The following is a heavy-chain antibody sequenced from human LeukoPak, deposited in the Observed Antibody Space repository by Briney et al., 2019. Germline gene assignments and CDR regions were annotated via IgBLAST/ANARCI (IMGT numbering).Heavy chain of an antibody. CDR2: IKEAGSEK. J-gene: IGHJ4*02. V-gene: IGHV3-7*04. D-gene: IGHD6-13*01. CDR1: GFTFRSYA. Sequence: GGSLRLSCAASGFTFRSYAMSWVRQAPGKGLEFMANIKEAGSEKYYVDSVKGRFTISRDNDKNLVHLQMNSLRAEDTAVYYCARGGGMRSWYDFDYWGQGTLDTVSS. CDR3: ARGGGMRSWYDFDY.